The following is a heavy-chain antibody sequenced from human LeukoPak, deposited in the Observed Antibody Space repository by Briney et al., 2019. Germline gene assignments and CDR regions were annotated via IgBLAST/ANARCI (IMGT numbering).Heavy chain of an antibody. CDR1: GGSISNYY. V-gene: IGHV4-59*01. D-gene: IGHD3-10*02. Sequence: PSETLSLTCTVSGGSISNYYWSWIRQPPGKWLEWSGNIYYSGSTNYNPSLQSRVTISVDTSKNQASLKLTSVTAADTAVYYCARDYVVRNYYYGLDVWGQGTTVTVSS. CDR3: ARDYVVRNYYYGLDV. CDR2: IYYSGST. J-gene: IGHJ6*02.